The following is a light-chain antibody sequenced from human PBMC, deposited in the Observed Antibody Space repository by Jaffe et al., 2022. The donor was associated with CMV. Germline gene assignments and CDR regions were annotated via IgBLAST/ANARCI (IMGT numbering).Light chain of an antibody. Sequence: DIQMTQSPSSLSASVGDRVTITCQASQDISNYLIWYQQKPGKAPKFLIYDASNLETGVPSRFSGSGYGSDFILTISSLQSEDIATYYCQQYDKFPWTFGQGTKVEIK. J-gene: IGKJ1*01. CDR1: QDISNY. CDR3: QQYDKFPWT. V-gene: IGKV1-33*01. CDR2: DAS.